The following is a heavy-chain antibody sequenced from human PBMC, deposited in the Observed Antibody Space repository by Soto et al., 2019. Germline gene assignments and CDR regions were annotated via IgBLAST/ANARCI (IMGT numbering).Heavy chain of an antibody. CDR2: IKQDGGQT. CDR3: ARGGNGYENWPPYYYYGMDV. Sequence: EVQLVESGGGFVQPGGSLRLSCAASGFTFDSYWMTCVRQSPGKGLEWVAHIKQDGGQTYYVDSVKGRFTISRDNAKTSLYLKMNSLRAEDTSVYFCARGGNGYENWPPYYYYGMDVWGQGTTVTVSS. J-gene: IGHJ6*02. D-gene: IGHD5-12*01. V-gene: IGHV3-7*01. CDR1: GFTFDSYW.